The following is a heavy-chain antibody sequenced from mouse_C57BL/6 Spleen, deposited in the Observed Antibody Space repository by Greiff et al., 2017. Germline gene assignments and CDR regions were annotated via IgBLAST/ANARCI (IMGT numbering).Heavy chain of an antibody. J-gene: IGHJ1*03. CDR3: ARRYPDYPYWYFDV. D-gene: IGHD2-14*01. Sequence: VQLQQPGAELVRPGSSVKLSCKASGYTFTSYWMDWVKQRPGQGLEWIGNIYPSDSETHYNQKFKDKATLTVDKSSSTAYMQLSSLTSEDSAVYYCARRYPDYPYWYFDVWGTGTTVTVSS. CDR2: IYPSDSET. CDR1: GYTFTSYW. V-gene: IGHV1-61*01.